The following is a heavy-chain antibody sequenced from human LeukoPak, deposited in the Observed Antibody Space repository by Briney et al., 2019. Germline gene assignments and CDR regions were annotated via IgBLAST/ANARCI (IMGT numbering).Heavy chain of an antibody. CDR1: GFTFSDYY. D-gene: IGHD3-22*01. J-gene: IGHJ1*01. CDR3: ARGTYYYDSSGYFRRVAIAEYFQH. V-gene: IGHV3-30*02. Sequence: GGSLRLSCAASGFTFSDYYMSWIRQAPGKGLEWVAFIRYDGSNKYYADSVKGRFTISRDNSKNTLYLQMNSLRAEDTAVYYCARGTYYYDSSGYFRRVAIAEYFQHWGQGTLVTVSS. CDR2: IRYDGSNK.